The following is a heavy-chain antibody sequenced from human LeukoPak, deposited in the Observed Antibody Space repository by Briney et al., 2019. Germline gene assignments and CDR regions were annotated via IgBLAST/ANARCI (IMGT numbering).Heavy chain of an antibody. D-gene: IGHD4-23*01. CDR1: GYTFTIYG. J-gene: IGHJ5*01. CDR2: ICVYNGNT. V-gene: IGHV1-18*01. Sequence: ASVKVSCKASGYTFTIYGISWVRDAPGQGLEWMGWICVYNGNTNYAQKLQGRVTMTTDTSTTKAYMELRSLRSDDTAVYYSALPPGLGGGPSGWFDSWGQGTLVTVSS. CDR3: ALPPGLGGGPSGWFDS.